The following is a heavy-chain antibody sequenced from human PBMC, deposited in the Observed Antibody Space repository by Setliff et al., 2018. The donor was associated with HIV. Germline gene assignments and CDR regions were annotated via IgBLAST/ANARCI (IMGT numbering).Heavy chain of an antibody. Sequence: SETLSLTCAVYSISFSNSYWTWIRQPPGKGLEWIGEVNHIGGTNYNPSLKSRVSMSVDTSKSQFSLNLTSVTAADTAVYYCARGRDDAWELSDRWGQGTLVTVSS. V-gene: IGHV4-34*01. D-gene: IGHD1-26*01. CDR1: SISFSNSY. CDR2: VNHIGGT. J-gene: IGHJ4*02. CDR3: ARGRDDAWELSDR.